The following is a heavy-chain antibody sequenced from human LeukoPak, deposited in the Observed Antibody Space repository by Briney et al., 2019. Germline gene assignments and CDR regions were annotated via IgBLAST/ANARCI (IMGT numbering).Heavy chain of an antibody. CDR2: TYYRSRWYN. D-gene: IGHD5-18*01. V-gene: IGHV6-1*01. CDR1: GDSVSSNSAA. J-gene: IGHJ1*01. Sequence: SQTLSLTCAISGDSVSSNSAAWNWIRQSPSRGLEWLGRTYYRSRWYNDYAVSVKSRIAIDPDTSKNRFSLQLNSVTPDDTAVYYCSRSPDTALVNWGQGTLVTVSS. CDR3: SRSPDTALVN.